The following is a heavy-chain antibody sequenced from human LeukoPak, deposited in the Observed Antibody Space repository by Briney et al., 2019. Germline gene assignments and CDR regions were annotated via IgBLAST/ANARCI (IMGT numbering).Heavy chain of an antibody. Sequence: GGSLRLSCAASGFTVSSNYMSWVRQGPGKGLECVSVISNDGDTYYADSVKGRFTISRDTSKNTVSLQMNSLRAEDTAVYYCAELGITMIGGVWGKGTTVTISS. V-gene: IGHV3-66*01. CDR3: AELGITMIGGV. J-gene: IGHJ6*04. CDR1: GFTVSSNY. D-gene: IGHD3-10*02. CDR2: ISNDGDT.